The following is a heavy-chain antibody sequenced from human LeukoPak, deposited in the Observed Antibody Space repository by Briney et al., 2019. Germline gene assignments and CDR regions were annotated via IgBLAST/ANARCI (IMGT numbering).Heavy chain of an antibody. D-gene: IGHD1-26*01. V-gene: IGHV3-33*01. J-gene: IGHJ4*02. CDR3: AGDRATSYFDY. Sequence: GTSLRLSCAASGFTFRSHGMHWVRQAPGKGLEWVAFIWYDGSNKYYTDSVKGRFTISRDNSKNTLYLQMNSLRAEDTAVYYCAGDRATSYFDYWGQGALVTISS. CDR2: IWYDGSNK. CDR1: GFTFRSHG.